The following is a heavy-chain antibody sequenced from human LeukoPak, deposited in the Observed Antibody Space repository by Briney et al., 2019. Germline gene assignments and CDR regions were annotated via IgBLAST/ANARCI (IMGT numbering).Heavy chain of an antibody. Sequence: SETLSLTCTVSGYSINNGYYWGWIRQPPGKGLEWIGSIYHSGTTYYNPSLKSRVTISMDTSKNQFSLKLSSMTAADTAVYYCARDRHLYYYGSGSPFDYWGQGTLVTVSS. CDR2: IYHSGTT. D-gene: IGHD3-10*01. V-gene: IGHV4-38-2*02. J-gene: IGHJ4*02. CDR3: ARDRHLYYYGSGSPFDY. CDR1: GYSINNGYY.